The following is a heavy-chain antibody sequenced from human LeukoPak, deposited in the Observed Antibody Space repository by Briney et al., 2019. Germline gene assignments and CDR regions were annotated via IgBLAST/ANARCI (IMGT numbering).Heavy chain of an antibody. V-gene: IGHV1-69*13. CDR2: IIPFLGTT. J-gene: IGHJ4*02. CDR3: TIIPNVILFTHYFEY. D-gene: IGHD2-21*01. CDR1: GGVFTTYA. Sequence: GASVKASCKASGGVFTTYAISWVRQAPGQGLEWMGGIIPFLGTTNYAQKFQGRVTITADEPSRTAYMELTYLRSDDTAVYYCTIIPNVILFTHYFEYWGQGTLVTVSS.